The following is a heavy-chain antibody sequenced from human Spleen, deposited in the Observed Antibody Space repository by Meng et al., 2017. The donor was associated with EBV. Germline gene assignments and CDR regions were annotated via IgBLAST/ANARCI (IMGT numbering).Heavy chain of an antibody. CDR2: MSPDGATT. Sequence: QVQLTRSGAEVTKPGASVKVSCKASGYTFTDYDINWVRQAPGQGLEWMGWMSPDGATTDYAQKFQGRVTMTSDTSTSTAYMELSSLRSEDTALYYCARDYYGTGTYPFDYWGQGTLVTVSS. D-gene: IGHD3-10*01. CDR1: GYTFTDYD. V-gene: IGHV1-8*01. J-gene: IGHJ4*02. CDR3: ARDYYGTGTYPFDY.